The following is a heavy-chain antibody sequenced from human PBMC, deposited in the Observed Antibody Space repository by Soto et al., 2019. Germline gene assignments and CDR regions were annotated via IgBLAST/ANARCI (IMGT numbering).Heavy chain of an antibody. Sequence: ASVKVSCKASGYTFTSYYMHGVRQAPGQGLEWMGIINPSGGSANYAQKFQGRVTMTRDTSTSTVYMELSSLRSDDTAVYYCARDRTSGGLFDYWGQGTLVTVSS. D-gene: IGHD2-15*01. V-gene: IGHV1-46*01. CDR3: ARDRTSGGLFDY. CDR2: INPSGGSA. CDR1: GYTFTSYY. J-gene: IGHJ4*02.